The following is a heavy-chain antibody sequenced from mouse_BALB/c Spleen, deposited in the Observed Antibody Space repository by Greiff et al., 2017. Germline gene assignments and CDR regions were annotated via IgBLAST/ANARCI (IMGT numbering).Heavy chain of an antibody. CDR3: ARNYRYPYYYAMDY. V-gene: IGHV1-63*02. D-gene: IGHD2-14*01. CDR1: GYTFTNYW. J-gene: IGHJ4*01. Sequence: VQLQQSGAELVRPGTSVKISCKASGYTFTNYWLGWVKQRPGHGLEWIGDIYPGGGYTNYNEKFKGKATLTADTSSSTAYMQLSSLTSEDSAVYFCARNYRYPYYYAMDYWGQGTSVTVSS. CDR2: IYPGGGYT.